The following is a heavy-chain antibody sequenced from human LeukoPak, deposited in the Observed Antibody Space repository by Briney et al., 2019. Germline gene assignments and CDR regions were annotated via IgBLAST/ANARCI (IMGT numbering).Heavy chain of an antibody. D-gene: IGHD5-18*01. Sequence: PSETLSLTCTVSGGSISSGGYYWSWIRQHPGEGLEWIGGIYYSGSTYYNPSLKSRLTMSVDTSKNQFSLRLSSVTAADTAVYYCARQGTAMVDYYFDYWGQGTLVTVSS. CDR2: IYYSGST. CDR1: GGSISSGGYY. CDR3: ARQGTAMVDYYFDY. V-gene: IGHV4-39*01. J-gene: IGHJ4*02.